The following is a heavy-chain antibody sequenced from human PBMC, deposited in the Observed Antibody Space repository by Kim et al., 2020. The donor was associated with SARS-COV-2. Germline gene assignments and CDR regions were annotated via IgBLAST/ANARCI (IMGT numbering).Heavy chain of an antibody. V-gene: IGHV4-31*03. J-gene: IGHJ5*02. CDR3: ARDASRNADSSSDWFDP. D-gene: IGHD6-13*01. CDR2: IYYSGST. Sequence: SETLSLTCTVSGGSISSGGYYWSWIRQHPGKGLEWIGYIYYSGSTYYNPSLKSRVTISVDTSKNQFSLKLSSVTAADTAVYYCARDASRNADSSSDWFDPWGQGTLVTVSS. CDR1: GGSISSGGYY.